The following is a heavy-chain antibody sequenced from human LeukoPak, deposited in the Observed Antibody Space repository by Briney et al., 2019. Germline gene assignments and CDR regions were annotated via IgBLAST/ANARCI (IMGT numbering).Heavy chain of an antibody. CDR2: IIPIFGTA. CDR3: ARVVARYVRDYYYYMDV. Sequence: SVKVSCKASGYTFTSYGISWVRQAPGQGLEWMGGIIPIFGTANYAQKFQGRVTITADESTSTAYMELSSLRSEDTAVYYCARVVARYVRDYYYYMDVWGKGTTVTVSS. CDR1: GYTFTSYG. J-gene: IGHJ6*03. V-gene: IGHV1-69*13. D-gene: IGHD2-15*01.